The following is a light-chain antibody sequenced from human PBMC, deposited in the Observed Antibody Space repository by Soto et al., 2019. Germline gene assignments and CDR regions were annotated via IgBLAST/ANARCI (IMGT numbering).Light chain of an antibody. CDR2: AAS. V-gene: IGKV3-20*01. Sequence: EIVLTQSPGTLSLSPGERATLSCRASQSVTSSFLAWYQQKPGQAPRLLIYAASSRATGIPDRFSGGGSGTDFTLTISRLEPGDFAVYYCQQYGSSPQTFGQGTKVEIK. CDR3: QQYGSSPQT. J-gene: IGKJ1*01. CDR1: QSVTSSF.